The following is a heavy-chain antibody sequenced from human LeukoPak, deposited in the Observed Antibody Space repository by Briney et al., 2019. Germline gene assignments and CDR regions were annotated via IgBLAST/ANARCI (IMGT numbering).Heavy chain of an antibody. J-gene: IGHJ6*03. Sequence: GESLQISCKGSGYSFTSYWIGWVRQLPGKGLEWMGIIYPGDSDTRYSPSFQGQVTISADKSISTAYLQWSSLKASDTAMYYCARIAAAGRNYYYYYMDVWGKGTTVTVSS. CDR2: IYPGDSDT. D-gene: IGHD6-13*01. CDR1: GYSFTSYW. CDR3: ARIAAAGRNYYYYYMDV. V-gene: IGHV5-51*01.